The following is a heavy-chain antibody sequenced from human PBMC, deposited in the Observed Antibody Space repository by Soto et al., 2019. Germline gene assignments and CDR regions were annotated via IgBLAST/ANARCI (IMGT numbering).Heavy chain of an antibody. CDR1: GFSFSSHW. CDR3: NSSRGHAALYAFDF. D-gene: IGHD1-1*01. Sequence: DVQLVESGGGSAQPGGSLTLSCEASGFSFSSHWMHWVRQAPGRGLMWVSRINGDGSDTMYADSVKGRFTISRDNAKNKMSLQMNVLSPEVTEPYNYNSSRGHAALYAFDFWGQGAMVTVSS. V-gene: IGHV3-74*03. CDR2: INGDGSDT. J-gene: IGHJ3*01.